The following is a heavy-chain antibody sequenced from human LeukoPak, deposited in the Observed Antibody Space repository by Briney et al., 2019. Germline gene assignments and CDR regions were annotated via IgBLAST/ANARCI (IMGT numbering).Heavy chain of an antibody. CDR1: GFIFSSSA. V-gene: IGHV3-23*01. D-gene: IGHD2-2*01. Sequence: GRSLRLSCETSGFIFSSSAMSWFRQAPGRGLEGVSSISSGRGIIYTADSVKGRFTNSRDHLKYTLYLQMTGLRADDTAVYYCAEARGAQNGSSSNWGQGTQVIVSS. CDR3: AEARGAQNGSSSN. J-gene: IGHJ4*02. CDR2: ISSGRGII.